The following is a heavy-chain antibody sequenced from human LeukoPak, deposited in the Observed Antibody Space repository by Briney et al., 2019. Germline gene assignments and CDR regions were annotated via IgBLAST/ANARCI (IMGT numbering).Heavy chain of an antibody. D-gene: IGHD1-26*01. J-gene: IGHJ3*02. CDR1: GGSISGHY. Sequence: PSETLSLTCTVSGGSISGHYWSWIRQSPGKGLEWIGSMHYSGNTNSNPSLRSRVTISMDTSKNHFSLKMSSVTAADTAVFYCARDSPFEWDVFGDSFDIWGQGTVVTVSS. V-gene: IGHV4-59*11. CDR3: ARDSPFEWDVFGDSFDI. CDR2: MHYSGNT.